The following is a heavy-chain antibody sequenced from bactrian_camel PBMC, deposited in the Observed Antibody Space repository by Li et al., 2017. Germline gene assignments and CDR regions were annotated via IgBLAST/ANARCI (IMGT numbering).Heavy chain of an antibody. D-gene: IGHD1*01. CDR3: AADFGGDRRCMACVASRACE. Sequence: VQLVESGGGSVQAGGSLKLSCTSSHFTGNMFCVAWFRQAPGKEREGVAVIAGGGSPGYADSVKGRFTISKDNAKNTLYLQMNSLKLEDTAMYYCAADFGGDRRCMACVASRACEWGQGTQVTVS. CDR1: HFTGNMFC. CDR2: VIAGGGSP. V-gene: IGHV3S26*01. J-gene: IGHJ4*01.